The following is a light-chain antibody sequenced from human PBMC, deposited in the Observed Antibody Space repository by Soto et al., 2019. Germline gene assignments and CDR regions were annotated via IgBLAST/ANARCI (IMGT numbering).Light chain of an antibody. CDR2: GAS. Sequence: EIVMTQSPATLSVSPGERATLSCRASQSVTSKLAWYQQKPGQAPRLLIYGASTRATGIPDRFSGSGSGTEFTLTISSLQSEDFAVYYCQQYNNWPLFGGGTKVEIK. CDR1: QSVTSK. CDR3: QQYNNWPL. V-gene: IGKV3-15*01. J-gene: IGKJ4*01.